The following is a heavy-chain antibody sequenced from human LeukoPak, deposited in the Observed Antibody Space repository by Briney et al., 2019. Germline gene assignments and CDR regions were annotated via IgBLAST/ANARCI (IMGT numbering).Heavy chain of an antibody. Sequence: ASVKVSCKASGYTFTGYYMHWVRQAPGQGLEWMGWINPNSGGTNYAQKFQGRVTMTRDTSISTAYMELSRLRSDDTAVYYCARAHYDYVWGRHFDYWGQGTLVTVSS. CDR2: INPNSGGT. CDR1: GYTFTGYY. V-gene: IGHV1-2*02. CDR3: ARAHYDYVWGRHFDY. D-gene: IGHD3-16*01. J-gene: IGHJ4*02.